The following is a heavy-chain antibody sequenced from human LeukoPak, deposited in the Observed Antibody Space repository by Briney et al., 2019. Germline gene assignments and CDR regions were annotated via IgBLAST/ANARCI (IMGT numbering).Heavy chain of an antibody. CDR2: ISSSSYI. J-gene: IGHJ4*02. CDR1: GFTFSSYS. CDR3: ATDLTGPEDY. Sequence: PGGSLRLSCAASGFTFSSYSMNWVPQAPGKGREWVLSISSSSYIYYADSVKGRFTISRDNAKNTLYLQMNSLRADDTAVYYCATDLTGPEDYWGQGTLVTVSS. V-gene: IGHV3-21*01.